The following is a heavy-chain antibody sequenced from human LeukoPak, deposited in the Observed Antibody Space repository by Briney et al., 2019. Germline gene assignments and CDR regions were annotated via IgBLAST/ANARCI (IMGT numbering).Heavy chain of an antibody. D-gene: IGHD4-23*01. J-gene: IGHJ4*02. Sequence: SETLSLTCTVSGGSISSYYWSWIRQPPGKGLEWIGEINHSGSTNYNPSLKSRVTISVDTSKNQFSLKLSSVTAADTAVYYCARGKPYGGNCLVYWGQGTLVTVSS. CDR1: GGSISSYY. CDR3: ARGKPYGGNCLVY. CDR2: INHSGST. V-gene: IGHV4-34*01.